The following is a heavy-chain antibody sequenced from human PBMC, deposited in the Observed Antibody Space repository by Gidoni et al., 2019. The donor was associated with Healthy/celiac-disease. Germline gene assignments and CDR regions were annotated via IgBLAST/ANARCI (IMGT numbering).Heavy chain of an antibody. V-gene: IGHV1-69*09. J-gene: IGHJ4*02. CDR2: IIPILGIA. CDR3: ASIIVVTGVDY. CDR1: VGTFSSYA. D-gene: IGHD3-22*01. Sequence: QVQLVQSGAEVKKPGSSVKVSCKASVGTFSSYAISWVRQAPGQGLEWMGRIIPILGIANYAQKFQGRVTITADKSTSTAYMELSSLRSEDTAVYYCASIIVVTGVDYWGQGTLVTVSS.